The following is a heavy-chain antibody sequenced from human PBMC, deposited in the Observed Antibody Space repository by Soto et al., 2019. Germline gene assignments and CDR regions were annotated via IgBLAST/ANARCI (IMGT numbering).Heavy chain of an antibody. V-gene: IGHV3-30*18. Sequence: GGSLRLSCAASGFTFSSYGMHWVRQAPGKGLEWVAVISYDGSNKYYADSVKGRFTISRDNSKNTLYLQMNSLRAEDTAVYYCAKGPDIVVVPAAAWFDPWGQGTPVTVSX. J-gene: IGHJ5*02. CDR2: ISYDGSNK. CDR3: AKGPDIVVVPAAAWFDP. CDR1: GFTFSSYG. D-gene: IGHD2-2*01.